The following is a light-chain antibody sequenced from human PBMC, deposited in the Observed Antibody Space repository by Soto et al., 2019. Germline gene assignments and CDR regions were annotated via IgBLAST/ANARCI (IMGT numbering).Light chain of an antibody. V-gene: IGKV1-33*01. J-gene: IGKJ3*01. CDR2: DAY. CDR1: EDINNY. Sequence: DLPMTQSPSSLSASVGDRVTITCQATEDINNYLIWYQQKPGRAPKLLIYDAYNLETGVPSRFSGSGSGTDFFLTISNLQPEDTATYYCQQYDNLPRATFGPGTKVEIK. CDR3: QQYDNLPRAT.